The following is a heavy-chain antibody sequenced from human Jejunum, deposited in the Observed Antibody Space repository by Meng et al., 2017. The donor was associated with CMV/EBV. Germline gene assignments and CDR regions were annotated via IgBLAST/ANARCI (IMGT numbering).Heavy chain of an antibody. CDR2: IIPIFGTP. Sequence: QAQVVQVGAEGKKPGSAVKVSCKACGGSFISSPMSWVRQAPGQGLEWMGGIIPIFGTPNYAQKFQGRVTITADDSTSTAYMELSSLRSDDTAVYYCARGGLGYCSSTSCYRWFDPWGQGTLVTVSS. V-gene: IGHV1-69*01. D-gene: IGHD2-2*02. CDR1: GGSFISSP. CDR3: ARGGLGYCSSTSCYRWFDP. J-gene: IGHJ5*02.